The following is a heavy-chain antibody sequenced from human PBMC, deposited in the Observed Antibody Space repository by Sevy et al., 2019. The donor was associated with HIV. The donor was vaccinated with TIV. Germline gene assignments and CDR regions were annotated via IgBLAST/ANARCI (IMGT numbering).Heavy chain of an antibody. D-gene: IGHD3-10*01. Sequence: SETLSLTCTVSGGSMSSGGYYWSWIRQHPGKGLEWIGYIYYSGSTYYNPSLKSRVTISVDTSKNQFSLKLSSVTAADTAVYYCARDFTSYGSGSYGAFDIWGQGSMVTVSS. J-gene: IGHJ3*02. V-gene: IGHV4-31*03. CDR3: ARDFTSYGSGSYGAFDI. CDR2: IYYSGST. CDR1: GGSMSSGGYY.